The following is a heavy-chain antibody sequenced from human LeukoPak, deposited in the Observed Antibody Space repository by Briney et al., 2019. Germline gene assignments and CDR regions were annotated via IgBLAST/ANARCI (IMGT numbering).Heavy chain of an antibody. CDR1: GGSISSGNHY. V-gene: IGHV4-39*07. CDR2: ISYSGTT. Sequence: PSETLSLTCTVSGGSISSGNHYWGWIRQSPEKGLEWIGSISYSGTTYYNPSLKSRVTISLDTSKNHFSLKLNSVTAADTAVYYCARGRRSDSYTELDPWGQGTLVTVSS. D-gene: IGHD3-16*01. J-gene: IGHJ5*02. CDR3: ARGRRSDSYTELDP.